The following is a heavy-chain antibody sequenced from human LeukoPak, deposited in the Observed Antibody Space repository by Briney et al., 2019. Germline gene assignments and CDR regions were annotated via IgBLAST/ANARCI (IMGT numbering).Heavy chain of an antibody. CDR3: AALYDVDV. Sequence: GGSLRLSCTASGFSVSSNYMTWVRQAPGKGLEWVSVIYSSAGSTYYTGSVKGRFTISRDISKNTVYLQMNNLRAEDSAVYYCAALYDVDVWGQGTTVTVSS. CDR2: IYSSAGST. CDR1: GFSVSSNY. V-gene: IGHV3-53*01. J-gene: IGHJ6*02.